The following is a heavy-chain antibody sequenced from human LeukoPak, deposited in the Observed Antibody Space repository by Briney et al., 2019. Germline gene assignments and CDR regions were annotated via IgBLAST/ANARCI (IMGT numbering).Heavy chain of an antibody. D-gene: IGHD4-17*01. Sequence: SETLSLPCTVSGGSISSSSYYWGWIRQPPGKGLEWIGSIYYSGSTYYNPSLKSRVTISVDTSKNQFSLKLSSVTAADTAVYYCARAVGMTTGYYYYYMDVWGKGTTVTVSS. J-gene: IGHJ6*03. CDR3: ARAVGMTTGYYYYYMDV. CDR1: GGSISSSSYY. CDR2: IYYSGST. V-gene: IGHV4-39*07.